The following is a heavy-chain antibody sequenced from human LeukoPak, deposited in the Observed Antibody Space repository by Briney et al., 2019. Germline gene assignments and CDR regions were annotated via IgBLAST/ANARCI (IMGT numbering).Heavy chain of an antibody. D-gene: IGHD4-17*01. V-gene: IGHV1-8*01. Sequence: ASVKVSCKASGYTFTSYDINWVRQATGQGLEWMGWMNPNSGNTGDAQKFQGRVTMTRNTSISTAYMELSSLRSEDTAVYYCARGYSDSLLFYYGMDVWGQGTTVTVSS. CDR3: ARGYSDSLLFYYGMDV. CDR1: GYTFTSYD. J-gene: IGHJ6*02. CDR2: MNPNSGNT.